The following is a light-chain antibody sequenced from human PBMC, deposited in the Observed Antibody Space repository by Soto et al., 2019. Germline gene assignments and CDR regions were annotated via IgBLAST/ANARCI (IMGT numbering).Light chain of an antibody. V-gene: IGKV1-27*01. J-gene: IGKJ1*01. CDR1: QGLRNY. CDR3: QKYNSAPRT. Sequence: DIQMTQSPSSLSASVGDRVTITCRASQGLRNYLAWYQQKPGKVPKLLIYAASTLQSGVPSRFSGSGSGTDFTLTISSLQPEDVATYYCQKYNSAPRTFGQGTKVDIK. CDR2: AAS.